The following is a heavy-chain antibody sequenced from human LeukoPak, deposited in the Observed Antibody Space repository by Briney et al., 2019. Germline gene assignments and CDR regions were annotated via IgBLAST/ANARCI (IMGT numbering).Heavy chain of an antibody. V-gene: IGHV4-34*01. J-gene: IGHJ4*02. CDR2: INHSGST. CDR1: GGSFSGYY. Sequence: SETLSLTCAVYGGSFSGYYWSWIRQPPGKGLEWSGEINHSGSTNYNPFLKRRVTISVDTSKNQFSLKLSAVTAADTAVYYCARAASVRGWYVAYWGQGTLVTVSS. CDR3: ARAASVRGWYVAY. D-gene: IGHD6-19*01.